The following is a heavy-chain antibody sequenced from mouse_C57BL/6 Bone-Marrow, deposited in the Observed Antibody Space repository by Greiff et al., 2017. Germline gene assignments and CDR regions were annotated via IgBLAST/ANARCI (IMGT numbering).Heavy chain of an antibody. Sequence: QVQLQQPGAELVRPGSSVKLSCKASGYTFTSYWMDWVKQRPGQGLEWIGNIYTSDSETHYNQKVKDKATLTVDKSSSTAYMQLSSLTSEATAVYYCARGFIPYAMDYWGQGTSVTVSS. CDR1: GYTFTSYW. V-gene: IGHV1-61*01. D-gene: IGHD1-1*01. J-gene: IGHJ4*01. CDR3: ARGFIPYAMDY. CDR2: IYTSDSET.